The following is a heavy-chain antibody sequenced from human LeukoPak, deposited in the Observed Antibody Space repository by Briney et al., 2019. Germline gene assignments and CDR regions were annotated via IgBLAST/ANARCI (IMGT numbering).Heavy chain of an antibody. CDR1: GFTFSSYA. CDR2: ISSSSVYI. V-gene: IGHV3-21*01. Sequence: PGGSLRLSCAASGFTFSSYAMSWVRQAPGKGLEWVSSISSSSVYIYYADSVKGRFTISRDNAKNSLYLQMNSLTAEDTAVYYCARDEGYYFDYWGQGTLVTVSS. J-gene: IGHJ4*02. CDR3: ARDEGYYFDY.